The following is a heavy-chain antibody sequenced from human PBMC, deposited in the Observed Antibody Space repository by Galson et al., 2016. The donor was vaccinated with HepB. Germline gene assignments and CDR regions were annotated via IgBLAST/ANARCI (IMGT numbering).Heavy chain of an antibody. D-gene: IGHD6-19*01. J-gene: IGHJ6*02. CDR2: IHYSGRT. CDR1: GASISGYY. Sequence: ETLSLTCTVSGASISGYYLSWIRQPPGKGLEWIGYIHYSGRTNYNPYLTSRVTIPVDTSKNQFSLKLSSVTAADTAVYYFARDDSGGWYGFHYGMDVWGQGTTVTVSS. V-gene: IGHV4-59*01. CDR3: ARDDSGGWYGFHYGMDV.